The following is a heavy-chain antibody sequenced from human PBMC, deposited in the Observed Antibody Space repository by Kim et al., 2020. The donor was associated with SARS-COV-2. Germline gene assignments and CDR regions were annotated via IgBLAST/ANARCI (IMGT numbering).Heavy chain of an antibody. J-gene: IGHJ5*01. V-gene: IGHV1-18*01. CDR2: ISGFNTNA. D-gene: IGHD3-16*01. CDR1: GYPFSSFA. CDR3: ARSMFDYSWGTSLKKEDS. Sequence: ASVKVSCKTSGYPFSSFAITWVRQAPGQGLEWMGWISGFNTNANSTEKFQGRLTMTADITSSTAYMDLRSLRSDDTAVYYCARSMFDYSWGTSLKKEDSW.